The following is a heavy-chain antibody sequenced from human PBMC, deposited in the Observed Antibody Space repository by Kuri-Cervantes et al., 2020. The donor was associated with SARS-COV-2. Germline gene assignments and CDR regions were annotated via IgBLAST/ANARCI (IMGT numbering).Heavy chain of an antibody. J-gene: IGHJ6*02. CDR2: IKSKIDGGTT. CDR1: EFTFSNAW. D-gene: IGHD6-6*01. V-gene: IGHV3-15*01. CDR3: TTGVAARPGYYYYDMDV. Sequence: GGSLRLSCAASEFTFSNAWMSWVRQAPGKGLEWVGRIKSKIDGGTTEYAAPVKGRFTISRDDSKNTLYLQMNSLKTEDTAVYYCTTGVAARPGYYYYDMDVWGQGTTVTVSS.